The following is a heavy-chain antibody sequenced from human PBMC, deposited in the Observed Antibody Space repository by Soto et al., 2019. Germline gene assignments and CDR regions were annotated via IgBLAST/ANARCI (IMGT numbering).Heavy chain of an antibody. CDR3: ARGGGGYDSYYYMDV. CDR1: GGSFSGYD. Sequence: SETLSLTCAVYGGSFSGYDWSWIRQPPGKGLEWIGEINHSGSTNYNPSLKSRVTISVDTSKNQFSLKLSSVTAADTAVYYCARGGGGYDSYYYMDVWGKGTTVTVSS. CDR2: INHSGST. J-gene: IGHJ6*03. D-gene: IGHD5-12*01. V-gene: IGHV4-34*01.